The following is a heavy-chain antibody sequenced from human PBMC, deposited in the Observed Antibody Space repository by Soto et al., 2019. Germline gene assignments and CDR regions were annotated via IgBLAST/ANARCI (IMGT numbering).Heavy chain of an antibody. CDR3: AREKEPTGPWFGT. J-gene: IGHJ5*02. D-gene: IGHD1-1*01. Sequence: QVQLVQSGAEVRKPGASVKISCQASGYTFTTYALYWVRQAPGQRLERMGWINGGDGNTRYSQKFQDRVTITRDTSASTTSMELSSLRSEDTAVYYFAREKEPTGPWFGTWGQGTLVTVSS. V-gene: IGHV1-3*01. CDR1: GYTFTTYA. CDR2: INGGDGNT.